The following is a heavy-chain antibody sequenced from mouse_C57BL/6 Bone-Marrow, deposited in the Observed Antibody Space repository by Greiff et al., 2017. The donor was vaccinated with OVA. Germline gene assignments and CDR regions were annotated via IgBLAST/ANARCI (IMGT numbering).Heavy chain of an antibody. J-gene: IGHJ2*01. CDR2: IYPRSGNT. CDR1: GYTFTSYG. D-gene: IGHD2-3*01. Sequence: QVQLQQSGAELARPGASVKLSCKASGYTFTSYGISWVKQRTGQGLEWIGEIYPRSGNTYYNEKFKGKATLTADKSSSTAYMELRSLTSEDSAVYFCAIYDSNFDYWGQGTTLTVSS. CDR3: AIYDSNFDY. V-gene: IGHV1-81*01.